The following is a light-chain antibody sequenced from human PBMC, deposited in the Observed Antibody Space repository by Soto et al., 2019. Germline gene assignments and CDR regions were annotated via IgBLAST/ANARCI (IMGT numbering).Light chain of an antibody. CDR2: GAS. CDR1: QDISDD. Sequence: AIQMTQSPSSLSASVGDRVTITCRARQDISDDVGWYQQTPGKAPKLLISGASRLQSGVPSRFSGSGSGAQFTLTITSLRPEDSAIYYCLQNHNYPRTFGQGTKVEI. CDR3: LQNHNYPRT. J-gene: IGKJ1*01. V-gene: IGKV1-6*01.